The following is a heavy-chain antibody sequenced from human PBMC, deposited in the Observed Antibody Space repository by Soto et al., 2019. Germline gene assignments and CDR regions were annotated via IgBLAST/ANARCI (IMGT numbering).Heavy chain of an antibody. J-gene: IGHJ4*02. Sequence: QVQLVQSGAEVKKPGASVKVSCKASGYTFTSYGISWVRQAPGQGLEWMGWISAHNGNTNYAQKLQARVTMTTDTFTSTAYMELRSLRSADTAVYYCARDRGSYALDYWGQGTLVTVSS. CDR3: ARDRGSYALDY. V-gene: IGHV1-18*01. CDR2: ISAHNGNT. CDR1: GYTFTSYG. D-gene: IGHD1-26*01.